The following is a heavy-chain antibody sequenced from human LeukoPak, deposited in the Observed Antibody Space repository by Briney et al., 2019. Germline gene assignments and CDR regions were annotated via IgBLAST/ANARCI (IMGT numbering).Heavy chain of an antibody. CDR1: GYTFISYG. D-gene: IGHD2-21*01. Sequence: ASVKVSCKASGYTFISYGINWVRQAPGQGLEWMGWISAYNGNTNYAQKLQGRVTVTTDASTSTAYMELRSLSSDDTAVYYCARDSRSAYNSNWNWFDPWGQGTLVTVSS. CDR3: ARDSRSAYNSNWNWFDP. V-gene: IGHV1-18*01. CDR2: ISAYNGNT. J-gene: IGHJ5*02.